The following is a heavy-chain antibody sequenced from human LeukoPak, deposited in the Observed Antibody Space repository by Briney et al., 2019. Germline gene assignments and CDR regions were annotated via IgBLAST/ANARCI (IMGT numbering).Heavy chain of an antibody. CDR2: ISGNNDNP. J-gene: IGHJ4*02. Sequence: ASETVSCKTSGYTFSNFGISWVRQAPGQGLEWMGWISGNNDNPNYGQKFQGRFTVTTDSSTNTAYMELRNLRSDDTAVYYCARDGTSTDDYWGQGTVVTVS. D-gene: IGHD2-2*01. V-gene: IGHV1-18*01. CDR3: ARDGTSTDDY. CDR1: GYTFSNFG.